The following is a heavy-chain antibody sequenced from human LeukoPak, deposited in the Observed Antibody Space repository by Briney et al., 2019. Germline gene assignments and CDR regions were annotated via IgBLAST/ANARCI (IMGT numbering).Heavy chain of an antibody. CDR1: GYTFTSYA. V-gene: IGHV1-3*01. CDR2: INAGNGNT. CDR3: ARCGPLDYYDSSGYYSTSPFDY. Sequence: APVNVSCKASGYTFTSYAMHWVRQAPGQRLEWMGWINAGNGNTKYSQKFQGRVTITRDTSASTAYMELSSLRSEDTAVYYCARCGPLDYYDSSGYYSTSPFDYWGQGTLVTVSS. J-gene: IGHJ4*02. D-gene: IGHD3-22*01.